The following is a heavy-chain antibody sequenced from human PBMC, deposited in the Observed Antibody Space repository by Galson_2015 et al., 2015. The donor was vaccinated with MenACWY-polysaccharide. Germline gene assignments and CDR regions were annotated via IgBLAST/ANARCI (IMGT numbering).Heavy chain of an antibody. CDR1: GFTFSSYG. V-gene: IGHV3-30*02. CDR2: IRYDGSNK. J-gene: IGHJ6*02. Sequence: SLRLSCAASGFTFSSYGMHWVRQAPGKGLEWVAFIRYDGSNKYYADSVKGRFTISRDNSKNTLYLQMNSLRAEDTAVYYCAKMCPAFWSGPDYSYYGVDVSGHGTPVTVS. CDR3: AKMCPAFWSGPDYSYYGVDV. D-gene: IGHD3-3*01.